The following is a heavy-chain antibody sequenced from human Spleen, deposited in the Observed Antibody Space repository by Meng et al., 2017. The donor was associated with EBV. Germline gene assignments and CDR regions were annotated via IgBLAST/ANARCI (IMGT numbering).Heavy chain of an antibody. CDR2: INHSGST. Sequence: QVQLQESGPGLVKPSXXLXLTCAVSGVSIIGDNWWSWVRQPPGKGLEWIGEINHSGSTNYNPSLKSRVTISVDKSKNQFSLKLSSVTAADTAVYSCARGKAGGIDYWGQGTMVTVSS. J-gene: IGHJ4*02. CDR3: ARGKAGGIDY. CDR1: GVSIIGDNW. V-gene: IGHV4-4*02. D-gene: IGHD3-16*01.